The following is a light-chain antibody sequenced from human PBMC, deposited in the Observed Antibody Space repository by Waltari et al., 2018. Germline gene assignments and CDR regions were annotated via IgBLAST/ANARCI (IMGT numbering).Light chain of an antibody. CDR1: QNIRTH. J-gene: IGKJ1*01. Sequence: DIQMTQSPSSLSASVGVTVTVTCRASQNIRTHLNWYQQKPATAPNLLIYGGTTLQRGVPSRFSCSASGTDFTLTVSNLQPDDFAIYFCQQSFSSPWTFGQGTRV. CDR2: GGT. CDR3: QQSFSSPWT. V-gene: IGKV1-39*01.